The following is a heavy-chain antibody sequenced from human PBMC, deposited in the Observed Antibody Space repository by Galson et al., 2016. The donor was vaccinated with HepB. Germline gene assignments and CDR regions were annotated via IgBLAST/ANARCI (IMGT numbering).Heavy chain of an antibody. CDR1: GFTFYNYP. CDR3: ARGSFNDFWSGSDY. J-gene: IGHJ4*02. D-gene: IGHD3-3*01. V-gene: IGHV3-30*04. CDR2: VSGDGRNK. Sequence: SLRLSCAASGFTFYNYPMHWVRQAPDKGLEWVGVVSGDGRNKYYADSLKGRFTISRDNSKSTLFLQLTSLRREDTAVYFCARGSFNDFWSGSDYWGQGSLVAVSS.